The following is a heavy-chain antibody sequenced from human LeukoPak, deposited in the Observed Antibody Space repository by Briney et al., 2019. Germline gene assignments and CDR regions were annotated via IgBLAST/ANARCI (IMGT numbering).Heavy chain of an antibody. D-gene: IGHD3-10*01. CDR2: IYHSGST. Sequence: SGTLSLTCAVSGGSISSSNWWSWVRQPPGKGLEWIGEIYHSGSTNHNPSLKSRVTISVDKSKNQFSLKLSSVTAADTAVYYCARTTMVRGVTNWFDPWGQGTLVTVSS. J-gene: IGHJ5*02. CDR3: ARTTMVRGVTNWFDP. CDR1: GGSISSSNW. V-gene: IGHV4-4*02.